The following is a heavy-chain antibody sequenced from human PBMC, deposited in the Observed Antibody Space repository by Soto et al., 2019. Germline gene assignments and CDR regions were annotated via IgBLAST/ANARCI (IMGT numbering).Heavy chain of an antibody. CDR2: IYYSGST. Sequence: SETLSLTCTVSGGSISSSSYYWGWIRQPPGKGLEWIGSIYYSGSTYYNPSLKSRVTISVDTSKNQFSLKLSSVTAADTAVYYCARQIIDSSSPDPHFDYWGQGTLVTVSS. J-gene: IGHJ4*02. CDR3: ARQIIDSSSPDPHFDY. CDR1: GGSISSSSYY. V-gene: IGHV4-39*01. D-gene: IGHD6-6*01.